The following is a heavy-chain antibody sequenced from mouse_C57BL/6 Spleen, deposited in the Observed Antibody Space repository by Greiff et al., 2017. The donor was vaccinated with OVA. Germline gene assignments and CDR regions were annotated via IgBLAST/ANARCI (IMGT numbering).Heavy chain of an antibody. D-gene: IGHD1-1*01. CDR1: GYTFTDYE. Sequence: QVQLQQSGAELVRPGASVTLSCKASGYTFTDYEMHWVKQTPVHGLEWIGAIDPETGGTAYNQKFKGKAILTADKSSSTAYMELRSLTSEDSAVYYCTRRDSVVAKDDWGKGTTLTVSS. CDR3: TRRDSVVAKDD. V-gene: IGHV1-15*01. J-gene: IGHJ2*01. CDR2: IDPETGGT.